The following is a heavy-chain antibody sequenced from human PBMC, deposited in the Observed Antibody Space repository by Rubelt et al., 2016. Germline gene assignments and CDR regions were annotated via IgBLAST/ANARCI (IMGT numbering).Heavy chain of an antibody. V-gene: IGHV1-2*06. CDR2: INPNSGGT. Sequence: GRINPNSGGTNYAQKFQGRVTMSRDTSISTAYMELSRLRSDDTAVYYCAGRIAARQRLVYYYYGMDVWGQGTTVTVSS. J-gene: IGHJ6*02. CDR3: AGRIAARQRLVYYYYGMDV. D-gene: IGHD6-6*01.